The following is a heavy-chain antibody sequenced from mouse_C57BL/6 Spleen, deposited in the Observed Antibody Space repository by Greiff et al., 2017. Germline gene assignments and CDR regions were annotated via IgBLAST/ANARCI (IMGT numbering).Heavy chain of an antibody. D-gene: IGHD2-2*01. CDR2: INPKNGGT. V-gene: IGHV1-26*01. CDR1: GYTFTDYY. J-gene: IGHJ2*01. Sequence: EVQLQQSGPELVKPGASVKISCKASGYTFTDYYMNWVKQSHGKSLEWIGDINPKNGGTSYNQKFKGKATLTVDKSSSTAYMELRSLTSEDSAVYYCARLGLPYDFDYWGQGTTLTVSS. CDR3: ARLGLPYDFDY.